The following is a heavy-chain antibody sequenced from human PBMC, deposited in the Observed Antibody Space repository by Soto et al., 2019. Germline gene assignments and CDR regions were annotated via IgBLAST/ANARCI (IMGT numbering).Heavy chain of an antibody. V-gene: IGHV4-59*02. J-gene: IGHJ5*02. Sequence: SETLSLTCSVAGDSVTSHYLSWFRQSPEKGLEWIGYMHDTGFSHYNPYVKSRITISVDRSKNQFTLQLTSVTVEDMSVYYCETTYGNPGYAHWGQGTQVTVSS. CDR2: MHDTGFS. CDR3: ETTYGNPGYAH. CDR1: GDSVTSHY. D-gene: IGHD3-16*01.